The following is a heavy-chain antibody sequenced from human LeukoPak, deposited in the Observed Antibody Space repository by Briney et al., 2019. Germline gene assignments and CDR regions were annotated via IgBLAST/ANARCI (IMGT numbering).Heavy chain of an antibody. CDR3: AKQHGGASAWYFDY. CDR1: GFTFSSYA. J-gene: IGHJ4*02. CDR2: ISGSGGST. V-gene: IGHV3-23*01. D-gene: IGHD3-16*01. Sequence: GGSLRLSCAASGFTFSSYAMGWVRQAPGKGLEWVSAISGSGGSTYYADSVKGRFTISRDNSKNTLYLQMNSLRAEDTAVYYCAKQHGGASAWYFDYWGQGTLVTASS.